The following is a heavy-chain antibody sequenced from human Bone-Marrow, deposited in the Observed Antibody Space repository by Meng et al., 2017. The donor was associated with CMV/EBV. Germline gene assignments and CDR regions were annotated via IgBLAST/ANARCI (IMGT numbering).Heavy chain of an antibody. J-gene: IGHJ6*02. Sequence: GGSLRLSCAASGFTFSSYWMHWVRQAPGKGLVWVSRINSDGGSTSYADSVKGRFTISRDNAKNTLYLQMNSLRAEDTAVYYCARGRPKKPYDFWSGYTYYYGMDVWGQGTTVTVSS. V-gene: IGHV3-74*01. CDR3: ARGRPKKPYDFWSGYTYYYGMDV. CDR1: GFTFSSYW. CDR2: INSDGGST. D-gene: IGHD3-3*01.